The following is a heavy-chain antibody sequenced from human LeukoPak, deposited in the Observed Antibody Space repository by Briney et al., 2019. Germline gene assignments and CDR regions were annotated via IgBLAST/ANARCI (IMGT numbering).Heavy chain of an antibody. V-gene: IGHV4-34*01. CDR2: INHSGST. J-gene: IGHJ4*02. CDR3: ARALAEYGGNSATIFLDH. Sequence: SETLSLTCAVYGGSFSGYYWSWIRQPPGKGLEWIGEINHSGSTNYNPSLKSRVTISVDTYKNQYYLKLSSVNAADTAVYYCARALAEYGGNSATIFLDHWGQGTLVTVSS. CDR1: GGSFSGYY. D-gene: IGHD4-23*01.